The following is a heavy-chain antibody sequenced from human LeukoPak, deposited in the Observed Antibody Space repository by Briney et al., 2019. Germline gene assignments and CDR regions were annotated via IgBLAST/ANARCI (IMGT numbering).Heavy chain of an antibody. CDR2: IFHSGST. CDR1: GGSITSSSYY. Sequence: PSETLSLTCTVSGGSITSSSYYWVWIRQPPGKGLEWIGSIFHSGSTYYNASLKSRVTISVDTSRNQFSLKLSSVTAADTAVYYCARGRITMVRGVITDYYYYYMDVWGKGTTVTISS. J-gene: IGHJ6*03. V-gene: IGHV4-39*07. D-gene: IGHD3-10*01. CDR3: ARGRITMVRGVITDYYYYYMDV.